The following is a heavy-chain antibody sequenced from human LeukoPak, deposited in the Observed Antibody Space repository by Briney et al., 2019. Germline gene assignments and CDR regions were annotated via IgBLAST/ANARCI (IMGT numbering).Heavy chain of an antibody. CDR1: GGSISSGGYY. Sequence: SQTLSLTSTVSGGSISSGGYYWSWIRQHPGKGLEWIGYIYYSGSTYYNPSLKSRVTISVDTPKNQFSLKLSSVTAADTAVYYCARDVVVAAAGTYHGMDVWGQGTTVTVSS. D-gene: IGHD6-13*01. CDR3: ARDVVVAAAGTYHGMDV. CDR2: IYYSGST. V-gene: IGHV4-31*03. J-gene: IGHJ6*02.